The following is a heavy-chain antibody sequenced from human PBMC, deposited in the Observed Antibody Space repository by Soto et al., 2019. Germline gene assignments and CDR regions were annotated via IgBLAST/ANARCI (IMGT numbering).Heavy chain of an antibody. Sequence: EVQLLESGGGLVQPGGSLRLSCAASGFTFSSYAMNWVRQAPGRGLEWVSGISGSGDNTYYGDSVKGRFTISRDNSKNTLYLQMNSLRAEDTAVYYCAKGDWSVYYTSYWYFDLWGRGTLVTVSS. CDR2: ISGSGDNT. V-gene: IGHV3-23*01. CDR3: AKGDWSVYYTSYWYFDL. D-gene: IGHD3-3*01. J-gene: IGHJ2*01. CDR1: GFTFSSYA.